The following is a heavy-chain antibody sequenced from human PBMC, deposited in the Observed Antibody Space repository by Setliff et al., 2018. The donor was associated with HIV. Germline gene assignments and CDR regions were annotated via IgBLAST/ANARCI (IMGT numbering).Heavy chain of an antibody. J-gene: IGHJ4*02. CDR2: IYYSGST. D-gene: IGHD3-10*01. CDR1: GGSISSSSYY. Sequence: NPSETLSLTCTVSGGSISSSSYYWGWIRQPPGKGLEWIGSIYYSGSTYYNPSLKSRVTISVDTSKNQFSLKLSSVTAADTAVYYCARGLNYYGSGSYLPLGYWGQGTLVTVSS. V-gene: IGHV4-39*01. CDR3: ARGLNYYGSGSYLPLGY.